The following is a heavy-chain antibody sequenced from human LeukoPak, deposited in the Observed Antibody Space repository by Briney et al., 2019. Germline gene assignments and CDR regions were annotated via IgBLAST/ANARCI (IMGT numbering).Heavy chain of an antibody. Sequence: LSLTCTVSGGSISSSSYYWGWIRQPPGKGLEWVSYISSSGSTIYYADSVKGRFTISRDNSKNTLYLQMNSLRAEDTAVYYCARKDVLTGSYFDYWGQGTLVTVSS. CDR2: ISSSGSTI. CDR3: ARKDVLTGSYFDY. D-gene: IGHD3-22*01. CDR1: GGSISSSSYY. J-gene: IGHJ4*02. V-gene: IGHV3-11*01.